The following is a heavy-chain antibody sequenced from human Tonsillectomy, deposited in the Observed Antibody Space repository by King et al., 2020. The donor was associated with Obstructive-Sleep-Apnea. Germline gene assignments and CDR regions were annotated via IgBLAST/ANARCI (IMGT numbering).Heavy chain of an antibody. CDR3: ARDRTWIQLWSD. Sequence: QLQESGPGLVKPSQTLSLTCTVSGGSISSGDYYWSWIRQPPGKGLEWIGYIYYSGSTSYNPALKSRVTISLDTSKNQFSLKLSSVTAADTAVYYCARDRTWIQLWSDWGQGTLVTVSS. CDR1: GGSISSGDYY. V-gene: IGHV4-30-4*01. CDR2: IYYSGST. D-gene: IGHD5-18*01. J-gene: IGHJ4*02.